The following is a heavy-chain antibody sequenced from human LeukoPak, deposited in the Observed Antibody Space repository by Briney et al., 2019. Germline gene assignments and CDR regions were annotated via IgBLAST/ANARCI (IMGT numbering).Heavy chain of an antibody. CDR2: ISGNGGST. CDR3: ALVTTDRPFDY. Sequence: GSLRLSCAASGFTFSNYAMNWVRQAPGKGLEWVSGISGNGGSTYYADSVKGRFTISRDNSKNTLYVQMNSLRAEDTAIYYCALVTTDRPFDYWGQGTLVTVSS. J-gene: IGHJ4*02. V-gene: IGHV3-23*01. D-gene: IGHD4-17*01. CDR1: GFTFSNYA.